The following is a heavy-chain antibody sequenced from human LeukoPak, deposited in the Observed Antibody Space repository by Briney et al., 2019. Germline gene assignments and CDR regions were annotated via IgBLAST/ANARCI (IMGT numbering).Heavy chain of an antibody. J-gene: IGHJ4*02. D-gene: IGHD3-9*01. Sequence: GGSLRLSCAASGFTLSSYAMSWVRQAPGKGLEWVSLISGNAGSTYYADSVKGRFTISRDITKNTLYLQMNSLRAEDTATYYCAKDLWVLRYFDWLSLFDYWGQGTLVTVSS. CDR1: GFTLSSYA. CDR3: AKDLWVLRYFDWLSLFDY. CDR2: ISGNAGST. V-gene: IGHV3-23*01.